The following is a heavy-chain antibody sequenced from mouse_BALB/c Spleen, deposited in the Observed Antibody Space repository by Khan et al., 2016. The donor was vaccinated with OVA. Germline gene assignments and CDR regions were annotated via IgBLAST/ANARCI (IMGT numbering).Heavy chain of an antibody. Sequence: QMQLEESGPGLVAPSQSLSITCTTSGFSLTNYCVHWVRQPPGKGLEWLVVIWRDGSTTNNSALKSSMSTSKANSKNQVILKINRLSTDDTAMYLGARQPYTLCNMMENGGQGTSVNVSS. CDR1: GFSLTNYC. J-gene: IGHJ4*01. D-gene: IGHD2-10*01. V-gene: IGHV2-6-1*01. CDR3: ARQPYTLCNMMEN. CDR2: IWRDGST.